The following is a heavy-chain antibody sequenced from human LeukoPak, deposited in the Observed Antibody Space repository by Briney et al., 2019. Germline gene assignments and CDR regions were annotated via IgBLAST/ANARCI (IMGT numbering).Heavy chain of an antibody. Sequence: GGSLRLSCAASGFTFRGYGMHWVRQTPGKGLEWVSAIETDGRATTYADSVEGRFSISRDNAKNILYLQMNSLRVEDTAVYYCARGGGYRLDYWGQGTLVTVSS. V-gene: IGHV3-74*01. D-gene: IGHD6-25*01. J-gene: IGHJ4*02. CDR1: GFTFRGYG. CDR2: IETDGRAT. CDR3: ARGGGYRLDY.